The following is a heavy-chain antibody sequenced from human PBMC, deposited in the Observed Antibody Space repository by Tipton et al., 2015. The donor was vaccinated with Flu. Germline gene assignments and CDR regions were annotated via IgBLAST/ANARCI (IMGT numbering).Heavy chain of an antibody. CDR3: ARLLFHYGSRSYSQDNGMDV. J-gene: IGHJ6*02. CDR2: IYPGDADT. D-gene: IGHD3-10*01. V-gene: IGHV5-51*03. CDR1: GYSFINYW. Sequence: QLVQSGAEVKKPGESLKISCKGSGYSFINYWIGWVRQMPGKGLEWMGIIYPGDADTRYSPSFQGQATISADKSTSTAYLQWSSLKASDTAMYYCARLLFHYGSRSYSQDNGMDVWGQGTTVTVSS.